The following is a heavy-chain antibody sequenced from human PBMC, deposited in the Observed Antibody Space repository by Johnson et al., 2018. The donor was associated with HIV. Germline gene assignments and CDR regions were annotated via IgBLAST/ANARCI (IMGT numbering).Heavy chain of an antibody. CDR1: GFTFSSYW. CDR3: ARAEGLTGRNAFDI. D-gene: IGHD1-20*01. V-gene: IGHV3-7*01. Sequence: VQLVESGGGLVQPGGSLRLSCAASGFTFSSYWMSWVRQAPGKGLEWVANIKQDGSEKYYVDSVNGRFTISRDNAKNSLYLQMNSLRAEDTAVYYCARAEGLTGRNAFDIWGQGTMVTVSS. J-gene: IGHJ3*02. CDR2: IKQDGSEK.